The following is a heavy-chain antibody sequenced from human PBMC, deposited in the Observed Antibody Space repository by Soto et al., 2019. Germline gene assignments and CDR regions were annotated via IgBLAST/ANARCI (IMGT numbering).Heavy chain of an antibody. CDR1: GGTFSSNA. CDR2: IIPIFGTA. J-gene: IGHJ6*02. V-gene: IGHV1-69*06. D-gene: IGHD2-2*01. Sequence: GASVKVSGKASGGTFSSNAISWVRQAPGQGLEWMGGIIPIFGTANYAQKFQGRVTITADKSTSTAYMELSSLRSEDTAVYYCARSPPQGYQLLFYYYYYGMDVWGQGTTVTVSS. CDR3: ARSPPQGYQLLFYYYYYGMDV.